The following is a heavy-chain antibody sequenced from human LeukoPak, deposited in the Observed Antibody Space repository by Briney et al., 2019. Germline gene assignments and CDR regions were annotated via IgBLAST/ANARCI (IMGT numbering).Heavy chain of an antibody. CDR2: ISGSGSST. Sequence: GGSLRLSCAASGFTFSSYGMSWVRQAPGKGLEWVSAISGSGSSTYYADSVKGRFTISRDNSKNTLYLQMNSLRAEDTAVYYCAKDLLIRGWSNDYWGQGTLVTVSS. CDR1: GFTFSSYG. V-gene: IGHV3-23*01. J-gene: IGHJ4*02. D-gene: IGHD2-15*01. CDR3: AKDLLIRGWSNDY.